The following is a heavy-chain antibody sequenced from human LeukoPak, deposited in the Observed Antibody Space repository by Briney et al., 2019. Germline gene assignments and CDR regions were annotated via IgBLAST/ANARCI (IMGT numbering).Heavy chain of an antibody. J-gene: IGHJ6*02. CDR2: ISSDSAYI. V-gene: IGHV3-21*01. Sequence: PGGSLRLSCAASGFIFSTYSMNWVRQAPGKGLEWVSSISSDSAYIYYADSLKGRFTISRDNAKTSLYLQMSSLRAEDTAVYYCARVAFGLYVMDVWAQGTTVTVSS. D-gene: IGHD3/OR15-3a*01. CDR3: ARVAFGLYVMDV. CDR1: GFIFSTYS.